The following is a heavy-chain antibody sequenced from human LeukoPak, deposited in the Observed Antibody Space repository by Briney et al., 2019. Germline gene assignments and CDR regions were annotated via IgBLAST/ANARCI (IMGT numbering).Heavy chain of an antibody. D-gene: IGHD3-3*01. Sequence: SETLSLTCTVSGGSISSGPYYWIWIRQHPGKGLEWIGYITYSGNTYYYPALNSRVTVSLDTSKTQFSLKLSSVTAADPAVYYCARIAYDALDSYYYGMDVWGQGTTVTVSS. CDR1: GGSISSGPYY. CDR3: ARIAYDALDSYYYGMDV. V-gene: IGHV4-31*03. J-gene: IGHJ6*02. CDR2: ITYSGNT.